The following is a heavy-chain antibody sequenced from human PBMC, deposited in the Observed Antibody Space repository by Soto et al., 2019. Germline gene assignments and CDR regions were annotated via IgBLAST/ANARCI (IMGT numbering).Heavy chain of an antibody. Sequence: PGGSLRLSCAASGSSFRDYYMSWIRQSPGKGLEWLSYITSSSSYTHYADSVKGRFTISRDNAENSLYLQMNSLRAEDTAVYYCAGGQDNLAVNFDYWGQGTPVTVSS. J-gene: IGHJ4*02. V-gene: IGHV3-11*03. CDR1: GSSFRDYY. CDR3: AGGQDNLAVNFDY. D-gene: IGHD1-1*01. CDR2: ITSSSSYT.